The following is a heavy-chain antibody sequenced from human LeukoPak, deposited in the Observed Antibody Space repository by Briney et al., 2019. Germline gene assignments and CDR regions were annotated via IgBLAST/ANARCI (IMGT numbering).Heavy chain of an antibody. Sequence: PSETLSLTCAVYGGSFSGYYWSWIRQPPGKGLEWIGEINHSGSTNYNPSLKSRVTISVDTSKNQLSLKLSSVTAADTAAYYCAGGGIVGAPGGYFDYWGQGTLVAVSS. D-gene: IGHD1-26*01. CDR1: GGSFSGYY. V-gene: IGHV4-34*01. J-gene: IGHJ4*02. CDR2: INHSGST. CDR3: AGGGIVGAPGGYFDY.